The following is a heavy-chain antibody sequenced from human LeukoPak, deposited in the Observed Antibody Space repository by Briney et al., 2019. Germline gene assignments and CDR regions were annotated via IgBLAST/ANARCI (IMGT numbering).Heavy chain of an antibody. J-gene: IGHJ4*02. Sequence: PGGSLRLSCASSGFTFSSYSMTWVRQAPAKGLDWVSSISGSGGSTYYADSVKGRFTISRDNSKNTLYLQMNSLRAEDTAVYYCAKCRTAMVPYDYWGQGTLVTVSS. D-gene: IGHD5-18*01. V-gene: IGHV3-23*01. CDR2: ISGSGGST. CDR3: AKCRTAMVPYDY. CDR1: GFTFSSYS.